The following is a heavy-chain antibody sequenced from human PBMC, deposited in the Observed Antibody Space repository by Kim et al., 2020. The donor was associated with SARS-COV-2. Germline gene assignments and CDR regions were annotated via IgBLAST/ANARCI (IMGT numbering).Heavy chain of an antibody. V-gene: IGHV4-34*01. CDR2: INHSGST. Sequence: SETLSLTCAVYGGSFSGYYWSWIRQPPGKGLEWIGEINHSGSTNYNPSLKSRVTISVDTSKNQFSLKLSSVTAADTAVYYCARGVQSLGELSLHDRRVYYFDYWGQGTLVTVSS. J-gene: IGHJ4*02. CDR3: ARGVQSLGELSLHDRRVYYFDY. CDR1: GGSFSGYY. D-gene: IGHD3-16*02.